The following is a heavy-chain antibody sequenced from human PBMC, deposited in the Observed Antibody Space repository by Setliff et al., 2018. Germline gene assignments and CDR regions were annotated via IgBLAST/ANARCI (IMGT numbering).Heavy chain of an antibody. D-gene: IGHD1-1*01. CDR3: AKGGGRYHSDS. CDR2: TYYGGST. J-gene: IGHJ4*02. Sequence: TLSLTCTVSGASISGNSYYWAWIRQPPGKGLEWIVSTYYGGSTYYNPSLKSRVTMSVDTSKSQFSLKLTSVTAADTAVYYCAKGGGRYHSDSWGQGILVTVSS. CDR1: GASISGNSYY. V-gene: IGHV4-39*07.